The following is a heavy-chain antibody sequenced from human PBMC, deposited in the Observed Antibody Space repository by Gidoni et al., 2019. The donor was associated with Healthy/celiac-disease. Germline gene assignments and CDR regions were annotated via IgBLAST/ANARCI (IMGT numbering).Heavy chain of an antibody. Sequence: QVQLQESGPGLVKPSETLSLTCSVSGGSISSYYWSLIRQPPGKGLEWIGYIYYSGSTNYNPSRKSRVTRSVDTSKNQFSLKLSSVTAADTAVYYCARYRTGTWYFDYWGQGTLVTVSS. CDR3: ARYRTGTWYFDY. V-gene: IGHV4-59*01. CDR1: GGSISSYY. CDR2: IYYSGST. D-gene: IGHD1-20*01. J-gene: IGHJ4*02.